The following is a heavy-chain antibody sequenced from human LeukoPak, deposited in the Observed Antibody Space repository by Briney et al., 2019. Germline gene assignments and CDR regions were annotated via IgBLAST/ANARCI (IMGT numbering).Heavy chain of an antibody. V-gene: IGHV3-23*01. J-gene: IGHJ6*03. CDR3: AKGTGTTFRFRTYSYFYHMDV. Sequence: GGSLRLSCAASGFTFSSYAMNWVRQAPGEGLEWVSSITGSDDNTYYADSVKGRFTISRDNSKNTLYLQMNSLRAEDTAVYYCAKGTGTTFRFRTYSYFYHMDVWGKGTTVTVSS. CDR2: ITGSDDNT. D-gene: IGHD1-7*01. CDR1: GFTFSSYA.